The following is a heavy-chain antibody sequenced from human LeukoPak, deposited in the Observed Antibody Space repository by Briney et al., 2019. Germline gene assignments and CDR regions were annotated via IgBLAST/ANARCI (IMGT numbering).Heavy chain of an antibody. Sequence: SQTLSLTCTGSGGSISSGSYYWSWIRQPAGKGLEWIGRIYTSGSTNYNPSLKSRVTISVDTSKNQFSLKLSSVTAADTAVYYCARDRKDIVVVPAAISYYYYYYMDVWGKGTTVTVSS. CDR2: IYTSGST. V-gene: IGHV4-61*02. CDR3: ARDRKDIVVVPAAISYYYYYYMDV. D-gene: IGHD2-2*01. J-gene: IGHJ6*03. CDR1: GGSISSGSYY.